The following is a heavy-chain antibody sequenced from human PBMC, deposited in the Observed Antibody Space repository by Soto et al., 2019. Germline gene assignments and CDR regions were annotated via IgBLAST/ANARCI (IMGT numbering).Heavy chain of an antibody. CDR3: ARDHGNWFDP. V-gene: IGHV3-11*01. CDR2: ISGSGRTI. CDR1: GFSFGDYY. Sequence: QVQLVESGGGLVKPGSSLRLSCTASGFSFGDYYMSWLRQAPGKGLEWISYISGSGRTIDFADSVKGRFTISRDNANKSTYLHLNSLRAEDTAIYYCARDHGNWFDPWGQGTLVTVAS. J-gene: IGHJ5*02.